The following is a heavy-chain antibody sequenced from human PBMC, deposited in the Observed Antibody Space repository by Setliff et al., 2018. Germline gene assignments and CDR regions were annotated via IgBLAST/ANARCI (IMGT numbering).Heavy chain of an antibody. D-gene: IGHD1-1*01. Sequence: SETLSLTCTVSGASLNSGTYYWGWIRQPPGKGLEWIGRIYYRGDTYYNASLKGRLTISVDMAQNQFSLRLTSVTAADTAVYYCAKTGTYRYFDYWGQGALVTV. CDR2: IYYRGDT. V-gene: IGHV4-39*01. CDR3: AKTGTYRYFDY. J-gene: IGHJ4*02. CDR1: GASLNSGTYY.